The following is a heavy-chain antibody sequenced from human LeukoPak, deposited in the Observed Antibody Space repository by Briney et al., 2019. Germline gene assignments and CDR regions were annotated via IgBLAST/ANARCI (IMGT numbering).Heavy chain of an antibody. CDR1: GFTFSSYG. Sequence: GGSLRLSCAASGFTFSSYGMHWVRQAPGKGLEWVAVISYDGSNKYYADSVKGRFTISRDNSKNTLYLQMNSLRAEDTAVYYCAKGQYSSSWTGDYWGQGTLVTVSS. CDR2: ISYDGSNK. D-gene: IGHD6-13*01. V-gene: IGHV3-30*18. CDR3: AKGQYSSSWTGDY. J-gene: IGHJ4*02.